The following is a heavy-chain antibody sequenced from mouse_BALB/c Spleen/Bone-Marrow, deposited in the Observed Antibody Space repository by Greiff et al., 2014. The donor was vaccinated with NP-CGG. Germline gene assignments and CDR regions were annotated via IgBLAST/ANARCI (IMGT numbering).Heavy chain of an antibody. D-gene: IGHD6-1*01. CDR3: TREAASPLAY. CDR2: INPYNDGS. Sequence: VQLQQSGPELVKPGASVKMSCKASGYAFTSYVMHWVKQKPGQGLEWIGYINPYNDGSKYNEKFKDKATLTSDKSSSTAYMELSSLTSEDSAGYYCTREAASPLAYWGQGTLVTVSA. V-gene: IGHV1-14*01. CDR1: GYAFTSYV. J-gene: IGHJ3*01.